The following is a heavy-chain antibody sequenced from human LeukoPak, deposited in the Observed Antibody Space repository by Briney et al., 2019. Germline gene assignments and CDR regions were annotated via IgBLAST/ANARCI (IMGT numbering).Heavy chain of an antibody. V-gene: IGHV1-69*04. Sequence: GASVKVSCKASGGTFSSYAISWVRQAPGQGLEWMGRIIPILGIANYAQKFQGRVTITADKSTSTAYMELSSLRSEDTAVYYCARVGGGSCWDYWGQGTLVTVSS. CDR2: IIPILGIA. J-gene: IGHJ4*02. D-gene: IGHD2-15*01. CDR3: ARVGGGSCWDY. CDR1: GGTFSSYA.